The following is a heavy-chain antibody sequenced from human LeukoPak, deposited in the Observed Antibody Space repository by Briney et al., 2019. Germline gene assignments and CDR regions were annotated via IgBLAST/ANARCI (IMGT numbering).Heavy chain of an antibody. Sequence: SVKVSCKASGGTFSSYAISWVRQAPGQGLEWMGGIIPIFGTANYAQKFQGRVTISTDESTSTAYMELSSLRSEDTAVYYCARDNYAGANWFDPWGQGTLVTVSS. V-gene: IGHV1-69*05. D-gene: IGHD1-7*01. CDR1: GGTFSSYA. CDR2: IIPIFGTA. J-gene: IGHJ5*02. CDR3: ARDNYAGANWFDP.